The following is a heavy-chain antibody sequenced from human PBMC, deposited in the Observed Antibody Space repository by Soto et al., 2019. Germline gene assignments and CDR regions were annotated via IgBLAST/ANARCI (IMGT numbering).Heavy chain of an antibody. D-gene: IGHD1-7*01. CDR3: AKRESGGGTFDY. V-gene: IGHV3-23*01. J-gene: IGHJ4*02. Sequence: ESLKISCAASGFTFSSYAMSWVRQAPGKGLEWVSAISGSGGSTYYADSVKGRFTISRDNSKNTLYLQMNSLRAEDTAVYYCAKRESGGGTFDYWGQGTLVTVSS. CDR1: GFTFSSYA. CDR2: ISGSGGST.